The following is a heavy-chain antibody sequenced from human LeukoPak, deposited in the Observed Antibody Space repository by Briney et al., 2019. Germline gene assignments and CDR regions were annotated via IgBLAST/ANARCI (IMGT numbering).Heavy chain of an antibody. CDR2: IIPIFGTA. V-gene: IGHV1-69*13. D-gene: IGHD6-13*01. CDR3: ASRAIAAAVTFNY. Sequence: ASVKVSCKASGGTFSSYAISWVRQAAGQGLEWMGGIIPIFGTANYAQKFQGRVTITADESTSTAYLELSSLRSEDTAVYYCASRAIAAAVTFNYWGQGTLVTVSS. CDR1: GGTFSSYA. J-gene: IGHJ4*02.